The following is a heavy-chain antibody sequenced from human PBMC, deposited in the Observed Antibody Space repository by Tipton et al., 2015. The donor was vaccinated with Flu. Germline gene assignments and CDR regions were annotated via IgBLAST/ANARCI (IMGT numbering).Heavy chain of an antibody. CDR1: GGSFKSGDYY. CDR2: IYYSGST. V-gene: IGHV4-30-4*01. J-gene: IGHJ4*02. CDR3: ARSRERGRYYFDY. D-gene: IGHD1-26*01. Sequence: LRLSCTVSGGSFKSGDYYWSWIRQPPGEGLEWMGYIYYSGSTHYNPSLKSRLTISEEASKNQFSLQLRSVTAADTAVYYCARSRERGRYYFDYWGQGTLVTVSS.